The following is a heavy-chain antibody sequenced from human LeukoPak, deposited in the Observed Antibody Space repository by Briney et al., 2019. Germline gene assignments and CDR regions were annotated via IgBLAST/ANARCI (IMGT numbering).Heavy chain of an antibody. J-gene: IGHJ4*02. CDR3: AKDDSYGGNSNFDY. CDR1: GFTVDDYA. Sequence: KSGGSLRLSCAASGFTVDDYAIYWVRQARGKGLEWVSGISWNSGSIEYADAVKGRFTISRDNAKNSLYLQMNSLRAGDTALYYCAKDDSYGGNSNFDYWGQGTLVTVSS. D-gene: IGHD4-17*01. CDR2: ISWNSGSI. V-gene: IGHV3-9*01.